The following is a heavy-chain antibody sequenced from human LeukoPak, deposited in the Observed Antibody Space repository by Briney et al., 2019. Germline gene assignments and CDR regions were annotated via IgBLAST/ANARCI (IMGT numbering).Heavy chain of an antibody. V-gene: IGHV3-23*01. J-gene: IGHJ4*02. Sequence: GGSLRLSCTASGFAFSSYAMSWVRQAPGVGLEWVSAIDGGGGRTWHADSVRGRFTISRDNSKNTLFMQMNSLRAEDTAVYYCAEDFYDSSGSRYDYWGQGTLVTVSS. CDR2: IDGGGGRT. D-gene: IGHD3-22*01. CDR3: AEDFYDSSGSRYDY. CDR1: GFAFSSYA.